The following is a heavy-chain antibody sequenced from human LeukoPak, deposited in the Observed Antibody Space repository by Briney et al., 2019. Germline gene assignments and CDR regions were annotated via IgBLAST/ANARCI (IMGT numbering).Heavy chain of an antibody. CDR3: ARDRLGYCSGGSCYDRWVSYMDV. J-gene: IGHJ6*03. D-gene: IGHD2-15*01. CDR2: IKSKTDGGTT. Sequence: PGGSLRLSCAASGFTFSNAWTSWVRQAPGKGLEWVGRIKSKTDGGTTDYAAPVKGRFTISRDDSKNTLYLQMNSLRAEDTAVYYCARDRLGYCSGGSCYDRWVSYMDVWGKGTTVTVSS. V-gene: IGHV3-15*01. CDR1: GFTFSNAW.